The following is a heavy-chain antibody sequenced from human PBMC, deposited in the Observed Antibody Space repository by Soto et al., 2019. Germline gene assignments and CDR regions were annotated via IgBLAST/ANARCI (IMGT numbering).Heavy chain of an antibody. CDR1: GFTFSDYH. V-gene: IGHV3-11*06. Sequence: GGSLRLSCAASGFTFSDYHMSWIRQAPGKGLEWVSYVSSGSSYTDYADSVKGRFTISRDNAKNSLYLQMNSLRAEDTAVYYWAGAPRPGIAAAGWFDPWGQGTLVTISS. D-gene: IGHD6-13*01. CDR2: VSSGSSYT. CDR3: AGAPRPGIAAAGWFDP. J-gene: IGHJ5*02.